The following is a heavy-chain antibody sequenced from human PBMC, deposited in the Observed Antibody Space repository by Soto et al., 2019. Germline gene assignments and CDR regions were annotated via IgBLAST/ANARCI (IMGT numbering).Heavy chain of an antibody. CDR3: VRGWGGDGGHDLWDYLEY. D-gene: IGHD5-12*01. Sequence: SETLSLTCTVSGASICSYYWSWIRQPAGKGLEWIGRIYTNMNTNYNPSLTSRVTMSVDTSKNQFSLRLSSVTAANTAVYSCVRGWGGDGGHDLWDYLEYRGQGILVAVSS. CDR1: GASICSYY. J-gene: IGHJ4*02. V-gene: IGHV4-4*07. CDR2: IYTNMNT.